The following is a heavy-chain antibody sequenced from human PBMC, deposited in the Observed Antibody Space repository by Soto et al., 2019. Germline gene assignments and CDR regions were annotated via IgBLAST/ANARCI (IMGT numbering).Heavy chain of an antibody. V-gene: IGHV4-30-4*01. D-gene: IGHD3-3*01. CDR3: ARDEGEVGFWSGYSLGWFDP. CDR1: GGSISSGDYY. CDR2: TYYSGST. J-gene: IGHJ5*02. Sequence: QVQLQESGPGLVKPSQTLSLTCTVSGGSISSGDYYWGWIRQPPGQGLGSIGYTYYSGSTYYNPALKGRVTISVDTSKNQFYLKLSSVTAADTDVYYCARDEGEVGFWSGYSLGWFDPWGQGTLVTVSS.